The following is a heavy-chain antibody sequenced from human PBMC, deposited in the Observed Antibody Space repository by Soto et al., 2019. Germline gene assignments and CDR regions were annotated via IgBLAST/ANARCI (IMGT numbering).Heavy chain of an antibody. CDR1: GFTFSSFW. CDR2: IKQDGSEK. J-gene: IGHJ4*02. V-gene: IGHV3-7*01. CDR3: ARALPLIVFDY. D-gene: IGHD3-22*01. Sequence: PGGSLRPSCAASGFTFSSFWMSWVRQAPGKGLEWVANIKQDGSEKYYVDSVKGRFTISRDNAKNSLYLQMNSLRSEDTAVYYCARALPLIVFDYWGQGTLVTVSS.